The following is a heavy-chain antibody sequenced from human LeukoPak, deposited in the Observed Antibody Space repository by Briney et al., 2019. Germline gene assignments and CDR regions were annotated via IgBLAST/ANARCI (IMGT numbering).Heavy chain of an antibody. CDR1: GGSFSGYY. D-gene: IGHD4-11*01. Sequence: SETLSLTCAVYGGSFSGYYWSWIRQPPGKGLEWIGEIYHSGSTNYNPSLKSRVTISVDKSKNQFSLKLSSVTAADTAVYYCARDERQSPIFDYFGPGALVTV. J-gene: IGHJ4*01. CDR2: IYHSGST. CDR3: ARDERQSPIFDY. V-gene: IGHV4-34*01.